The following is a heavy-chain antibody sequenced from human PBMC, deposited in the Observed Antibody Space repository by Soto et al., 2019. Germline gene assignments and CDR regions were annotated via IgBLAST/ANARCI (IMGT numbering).Heavy chain of an antibody. Sequence: QVNLVQSGAEVKKPGSSVKVACKSSGGTFNNTVINWVRQAPGQGLEWMGGTIPMYGTPIHAQKFQGRVTIPADESTGAAYMELRGLRIDDTAVYYCARPSRRGVVNYYFDSWGQGTLITVSS. CDR3: ARPSRRGVVNYYFDS. V-gene: IGHV1-69*12. J-gene: IGHJ4*02. D-gene: IGHD3-10*01. CDR1: GGTFNNTV. CDR2: TIPMYGTP.